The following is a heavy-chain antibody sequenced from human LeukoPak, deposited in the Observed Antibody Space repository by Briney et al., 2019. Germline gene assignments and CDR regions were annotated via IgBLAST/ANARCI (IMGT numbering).Heavy chain of an antibody. V-gene: IGHV4-34*01. J-gene: IGHJ6*02. CDR2: INHSGST. D-gene: IGHD6-6*01. CDR1: GGSFSGYC. Sequence: SETLSLTCTVYGGSFSGYCWSWIRQPPGKGLEWVGEINHSGSTNYNPSLKSRVTISVDTSKNQFSLKLTSVTAADTAVYYCARDLGYSRSSAYYYGMDVWGQGTTVTVSS. CDR3: ARDLGYSRSSAYYYGMDV.